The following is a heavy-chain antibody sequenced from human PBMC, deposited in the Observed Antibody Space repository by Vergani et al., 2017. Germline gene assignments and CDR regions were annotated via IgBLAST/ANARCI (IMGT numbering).Heavy chain of an antibody. CDR1: GFTFSTYA. D-gene: IGHD4-23*01. V-gene: IGHV3-23*01. CDR2: ITGSGGST. CDR3: AMGLYGGPLIDY. J-gene: IGHJ4*02. Sequence: EVQLLESGGGLVQPGGSLRLSCAASGFTFSTYAMSWVRQAPGKGLEWVSVITGSGGSTYYADSAKGRFTISRDNSKNMLYLQMNSLRAEDTAVYYCAMGLYGGPLIDYWGQGTLVTVSS.